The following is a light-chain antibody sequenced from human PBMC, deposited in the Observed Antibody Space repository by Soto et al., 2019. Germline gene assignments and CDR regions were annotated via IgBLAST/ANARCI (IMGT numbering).Light chain of an antibody. CDR1: SSDIGGYSY. Sequence: QSALTQPPSASGSPGQSVTISCTGTSSDIGGYSYVSWYQQHPGKAPKLMIYVVSKRPSGVPDRFSGSRSGYTASLTVSGLKAEDEADYYCSSYAGSNNLLFGGGTKVTVL. CDR3: SSYAGSNNLL. J-gene: IGLJ2*01. CDR2: VVS. V-gene: IGLV2-8*01.